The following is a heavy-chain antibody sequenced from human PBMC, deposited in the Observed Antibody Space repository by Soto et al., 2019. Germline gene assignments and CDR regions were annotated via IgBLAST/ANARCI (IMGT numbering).Heavy chain of an antibody. V-gene: IGHV3-23*01. CDR3: AKETGYNYGYDAMDV. J-gene: IGHJ6*02. D-gene: IGHD5-18*01. CDR1: GFAFSSYA. CDR2: ISGSGGST. Sequence: EVQLLESGGGLVQPGGSLRLSCAASGFAFSSYAMSWVRQAPGKGLEWVSGISGSGGSTYYADSVKGRFTISRDNSKNTPYLQTNSLRAEDTAVYYCAKETGYNYGYDAMDVWGQGTTVTVSS.